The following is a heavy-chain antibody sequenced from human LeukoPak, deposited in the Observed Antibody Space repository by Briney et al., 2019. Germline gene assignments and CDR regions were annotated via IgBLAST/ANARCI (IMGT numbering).Heavy chain of an antibody. V-gene: IGHV1-69*05. CDR2: IIPIFGTA. Sequence: PRASVKVSCKASGGTFSSYAISWVRQAPGQGLEWMGGIIPIFGTANYVQKFQGRVTITTDESTSTAYMELSSLRSEDTAVYYCARCPTKRYGSGSSNWFDPWGQGTLVTVSS. CDR1: GGTFSSYA. J-gene: IGHJ5*02. CDR3: ARCPTKRYGSGSSNWFDP. D-gene: IGHD3-10*01.